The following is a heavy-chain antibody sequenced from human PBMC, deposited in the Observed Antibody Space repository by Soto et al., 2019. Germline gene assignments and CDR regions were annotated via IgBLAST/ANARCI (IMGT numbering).Heavy chain of an antibody. CDR3: VRDSPTNLEDADTVASWFDP. CDR1: GFNFNFFW. D-gene: IGHD5-12*01. V-gene: IGHV3-74*01. CDR2: INGDGSTT. J-gene: IGHJ5*02. Sequence: EVQLVESGGGLVQPGGSLRLSCAASGFNFNFFWMHWVRQAPGKGLVWVSRINGDGSTTDYADSVKGRFTISRDNAKNMLFLEMDSLRVEDTAVYYCVRDSPTNLEDADTVASWFDPWGQGTLVTVSS.